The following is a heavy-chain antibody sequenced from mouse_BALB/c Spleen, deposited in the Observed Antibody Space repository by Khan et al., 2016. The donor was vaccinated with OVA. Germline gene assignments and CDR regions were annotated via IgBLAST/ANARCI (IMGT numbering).Heavy chain of an antibody. V-gene: IGHV3-2*02. Sequence: EVQLQESGPGLVKPSQSLSLTCTVTGYSITSDYAWNWIRQFPGNKLEWMGYISYSGSTNYNPALKSRLSLTRDTSKNQFFLQLNSVTTEDTATYYCARDGSRYNYAMDYWGQGTSVTVSS. CDR1: GYSITSDYA. CDR2: ISYSGST. D-gene: IGHD2-3*01. CDR3: ARDGSRYNYAMDY. J-gene: IGHJ4*01.